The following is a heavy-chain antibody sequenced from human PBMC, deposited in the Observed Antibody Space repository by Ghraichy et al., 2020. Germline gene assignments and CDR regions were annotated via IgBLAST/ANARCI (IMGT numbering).Heavy chain of an antibody. V-gene: IGHV3-74*01. CDR2: ISTDGSRT. CDR1: GFTFSSYW. D-gene: IGHD2-2*02. Sequence: LTCAASGFTFSSYWMHWVRQAPGKGLVWVSSISTDGSRTSYADSVKGRFTISRDNAKNTLYLQMNSLRAEDTAVYYCARDPYCSSTNCYTGRWFDPWGLGTLVTVSS. CDR3: ARDPYCSSTNCYTGRWFDP. J-gene: IGHJ5*02.